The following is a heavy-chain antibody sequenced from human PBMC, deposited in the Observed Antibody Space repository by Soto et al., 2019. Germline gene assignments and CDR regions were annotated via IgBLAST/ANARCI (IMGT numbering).Heavy chain of an antibody. Sequence: GGSLRLSCAASGFTFSSYSMNWVRQAPGKGLEWVSSISSSSYIYYADSVKGRFTISRDNAKNSLYLQMNSLRAEDTAVYYCARAKTIKFGELYWFDPWGQGTLVTVSS. D-gene: IGHD3-10*01. J-gene: IGHJ5*02. V-gene: IGHV3-21*01. CDR1: GFTFSSYS. CDR3: ARAKTIKFGELYWFDP. CDR2: ISSSSYI.